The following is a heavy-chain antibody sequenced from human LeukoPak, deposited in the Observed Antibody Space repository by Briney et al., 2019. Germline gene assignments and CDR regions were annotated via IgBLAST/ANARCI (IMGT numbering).Heavy chain of an antibody. CDR1: GFTVITND. J-gene: IGHJ4*02. V-gene: IGHV3-53*01. Sequence: WSLRLSCAASGFTVITNDMTWVRQAPGKGLEWVSVLYSDGNTKYADSVQGRFTISRDNSKNTLYLEMNSLSPDDTAVYYCARGVEPLAANTLAYWGQGTLVTVSS. CDR2: LYSDGNT. D-gene: IGHD1-14*01. CDR3: ARGVEPLAANTLAY.